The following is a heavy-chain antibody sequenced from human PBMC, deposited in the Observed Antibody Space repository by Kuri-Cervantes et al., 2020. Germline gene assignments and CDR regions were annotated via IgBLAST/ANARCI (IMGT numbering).Heavy chain of an antibody. V-gene: IGHV3-23*01. Sequence: GESLKISCAASGFTFSSYEMNWVRQAPGKGLEWVSAISGSGGSTYYADSVKGRFTISRDNSKNTLYLQMNSLRAEDTAVYYCAKDRTMLRDMDVWGQGTTVTVSS. J-gene: IGHJ6*02. CDR3: AKDRTMLRDMDV. CDR2: ISGSGGST. D-gene: IGHD3-10*01. CDR1: GFTFSSYE.